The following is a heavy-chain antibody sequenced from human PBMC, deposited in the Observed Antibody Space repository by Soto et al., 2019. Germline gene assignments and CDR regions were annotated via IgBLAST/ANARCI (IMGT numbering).Heavy chain of an antibody. CDR3: AKELLTYCSGGSCPFDY. V-gene: IGHV3-23*01. D-gene: IGHD2-15*01. Sequence: EVQLLESGGGLVQPGGSLRLSCAASGFTFSSYAMSWVRQAPGKGLEWVSAISGSGGSTYYADSVKGRFTISRDNSKNTLYMQMNSLRAEDTAVYDCAKELLTYCSGGSCPFDYLGQGTLVTVSS. CDR1: GFTFSSYA. CDR2: ISGSGGST. J-gene: IGHJ4*02.